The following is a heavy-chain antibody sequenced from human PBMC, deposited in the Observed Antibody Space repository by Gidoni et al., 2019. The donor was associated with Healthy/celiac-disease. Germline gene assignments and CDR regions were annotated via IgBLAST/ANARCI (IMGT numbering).Heavy chain of an antibody. J-gene: IGHJ5*02. Sequence: QVQLQQWGAGLLKPSETLSLTCAVYGGSFSGYYWSWLRQPPGKGLAWIGEINHSGSTNSNPSLKSRVTISVDTSKNQFSLKLSSVTAADTAVYYCARGLLPRYYYDSSGYYLNWFDPWGQGTLVTVSS. CDR1: GGSFSGYY. V-gene: IGHV4-34*01. CDR2: INHSGST. CDR3: ARGLLPRYYYDSSGYYLNWFDP. D-gene: IGHD3-22*01.